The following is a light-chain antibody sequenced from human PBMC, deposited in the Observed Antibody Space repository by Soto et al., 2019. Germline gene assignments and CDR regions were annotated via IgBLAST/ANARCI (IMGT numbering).Light chain of an antibody. CDR1: QSALFGPNNKNA. J-gene: IGKJ3*01. Sequence: VLTQSPDSLAVSLGERATLNCKSSQSALFGPNNKNALAWYQQKPGQPPKLLIYWASTRESGVPDRFSGSGSGTDFTLTISSLQAEDVAVDYCQYRGTFGPGTKVEI. V-gene: IGKV4-1*01. CDR2: WAS. CDR3: QYRGT.